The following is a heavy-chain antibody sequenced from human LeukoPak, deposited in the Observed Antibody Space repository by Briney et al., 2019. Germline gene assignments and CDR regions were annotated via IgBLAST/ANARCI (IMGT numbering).Heavy chain of an antibody. Sequence: PGGSLRLSCAASGFTFSSYSMTWVRRAPGKGLEWVSSISSSSSYIYYADSVKGRFTISRDNAKNSLYLQMNSLRAEDTAVYYCARDRGFGELEGWGQGTLVTVSS. D-gene: IGHD3-10*01. CDR3: ARDRGFGELEG. CDR2: ISSSSSYI. J-gene: IGHJ4*02. V-gene: IGHV3-21*01. CDR1: GFTFSSYS.